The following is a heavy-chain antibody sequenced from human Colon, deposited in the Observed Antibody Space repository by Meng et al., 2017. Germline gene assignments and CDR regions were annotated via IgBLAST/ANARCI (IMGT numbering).Heavy chain of an antibody. CDR2: VHYSGSN. CDR1: GGSVSGSNW. J-gene: IGHJ4*02. V-gene: IGHV4-4*02. D-gene: IGHD7-27*01. CDR3: ARGYLGTPVVHFDA. Sequence: QVRLQGAGPGLGKPSEPLSLTCVVSGGSVSGSNWWGWGRQSPEKGLEWIGEVHYSGSNNYNPSLKSRVTMSVDKSKNHFSLNLTSVTAADTGVYYCARGYLGTPVVHFDAWGQGTLVTVSS.